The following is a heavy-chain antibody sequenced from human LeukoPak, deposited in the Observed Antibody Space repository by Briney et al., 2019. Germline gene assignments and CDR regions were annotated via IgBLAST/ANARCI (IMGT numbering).Heavy chain of an antibody. D-gene: IGHD6-13*01. CDR2: IYHSGST. CDR3: ASLAAAGTYYYYYMDV. CDR1: GYSISSGYY. J-gene: IGHJ6*03. V-gene: IGHV4-38-2*02. Sequence: SETLSLTCTVSGYSISSGYYWGWIRQPPGKGLEWIGSIYHSGSTYYNPSLKSRVTISVDTYKNQFTLKLSSVTAADTAVYYCASLAAAGTYYYYYMDVWGKGTTVTVSS.